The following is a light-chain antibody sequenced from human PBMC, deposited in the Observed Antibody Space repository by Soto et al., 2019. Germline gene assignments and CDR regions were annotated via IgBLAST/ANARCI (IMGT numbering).Light chain of an antibody. V-gene: IGKV1-5*03. CDR3: QQHNSFSIT. CDR1: LSIGDS. CDR2: KAS. J-gene: IGKJ5*01. Sequence: DIQMTQSPSTLSASVGDRVSITCRASLSIGDSWDWYQQRPGKAPKLLIYKASSLESGVPSRFSGSGSGTEFTLTINSLQADDFATYYCQQHNSFSITFGQGTRLEIK.